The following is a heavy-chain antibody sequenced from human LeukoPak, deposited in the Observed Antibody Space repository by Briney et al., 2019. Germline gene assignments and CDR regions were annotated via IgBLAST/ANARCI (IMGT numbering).Heavy chain of an antibody. D-gene: IGHD5-18*01. CDR1: GFTFSDYY. V-gene: IGHV3-11*04. J-gene: IGHJ3*01. CDR2: ISISGSSI. CDR3: VRNAAMAADV. Sequence: PGGSLRLSCAVSGFTFSDYYMSWIRQAPGKGLEWVSHISISGSSIYYADSVKGRFTISRDNAKNTLFLQMNSLRADDTAVYYCVRNAAMAADVWGQGTMVTVSS.